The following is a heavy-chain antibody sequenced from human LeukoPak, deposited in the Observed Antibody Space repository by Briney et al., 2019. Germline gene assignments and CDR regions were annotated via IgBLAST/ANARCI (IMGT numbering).Heavy chain of an antibody. CDR3: ARDRSYDILTDPDSDYGMDV. V-gene: IGHV4-30-4*08. CDR2: IYYSGST. D-gene: IGHD3-9*01. Sequence: PSETLSLTCTVSGGSISSGGYYWSWIRQHPGKGLEWIGYIYYSGSTYYNPSLKSRVTISVDTSKNQFSLKLSSVTAADTAVYYCARDRSYDILTDPDSDYGMDVWGQGTTVTVSS. J-gene: IGHJ6*02. CDR1: GGSISSGGYY.